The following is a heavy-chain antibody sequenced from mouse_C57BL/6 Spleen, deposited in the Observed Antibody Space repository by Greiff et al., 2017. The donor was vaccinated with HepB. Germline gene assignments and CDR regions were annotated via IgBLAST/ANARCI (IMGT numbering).Heavy chain of an antibody. Sequence: VQLQQSGAELVKPGASVKISCKASGYAFSSYWMNWVKQRPGKGLEWIGRIYPGDGDTNYNGKFKGKATLTADKSSSTAYMQLSSLTSEDSAVYFCARVGLRRVFDYWGQGTTLTVSS. D-gene: IGHD2-4*01. CDR3: ARVGLRRVFDY. CDR1: GYAFSSYW. J-gene: IGHJ2*01. CDR2: IYPGDGDT. V-gene: IGHV1-80*01.